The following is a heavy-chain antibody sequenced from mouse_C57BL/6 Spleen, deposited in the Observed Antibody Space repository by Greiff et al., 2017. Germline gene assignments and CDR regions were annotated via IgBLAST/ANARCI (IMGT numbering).Heavy chain of an antibody. CDR2: IDPETGGT. CDR3: TRRYYSNYAMDY. V-gene: IGHV1-15*01. Sequence: QVQLKQSGAELVRPGASVTLSCKASGYTFTDYEMHWVKQTPVHGLEWIGAIDPETGGTAYNQKFKGKAILTADKSSSTAYMELRSLTSEDSAVYYCTRRYYSNYAMDYWGQGTSVTVSS. CDR1: GYTFTDYE. J-gene: IGHJ4*01. D-gene: IGHD2-5*01.